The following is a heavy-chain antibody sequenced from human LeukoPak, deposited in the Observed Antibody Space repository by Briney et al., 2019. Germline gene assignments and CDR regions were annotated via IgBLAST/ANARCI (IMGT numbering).Heavy chain of an antibody. J-gene: IGHJ4*02. D-gene: IGHD6-6*01. V-gene: IGHV1-8*03. CDR2: MNPNSGNT. CDR1: GYTFTSYD. CDR3: ARVYRKGYSSSSGY. Sequence: GASVKVSRKASGYTFTSYDINWARQATGQGLEWMGWMNPNSGNTGYAQKFQGRVTITRNTSISTAYMELSSLRSEDTAVYYCARVYRKGYSSSSGYWGQGTLVTVSS.